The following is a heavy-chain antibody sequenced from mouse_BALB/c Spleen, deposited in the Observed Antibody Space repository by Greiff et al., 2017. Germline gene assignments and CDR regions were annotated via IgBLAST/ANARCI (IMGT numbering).Heavy chain of an antibody. CDR3: ARGSSLWAMDY. J-gene: IGHJ4*01. Sequence: VMLVESGPGLVAPSQSLSITCTVSGFSLTSYGVHWVRQPPGKDLEWLGVIWAGGSTNYNSALMSRLSISKDNSKSQVFLKMNSLQTDDTAMYYCARGSSLWAMDYWGQGTSVTVSS. CDR2: IWAGGST. V-gene: IGHV2-9*02. CDR1: GFSLTSYG. D-gene: IGHD6-1*01.